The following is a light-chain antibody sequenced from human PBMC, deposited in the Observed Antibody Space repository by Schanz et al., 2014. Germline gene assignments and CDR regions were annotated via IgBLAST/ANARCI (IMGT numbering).Light chain of an antibody. CDR2: GSS. CDR1: QSVHINY. V-gene: IGKV3-11*01. Sequence: EIVLTQSPGTLSLSPGERATLSCRASQSVHINYLAWHQQKPGQAPRLLIYGSSNRATGIPARFSGSGSGTDFTLTITSLEPEDFAVYYCQQRSTWFSFGGGTRVEIK. CDR3: QQRSTWFS. J-gene: IGKJ4*01.